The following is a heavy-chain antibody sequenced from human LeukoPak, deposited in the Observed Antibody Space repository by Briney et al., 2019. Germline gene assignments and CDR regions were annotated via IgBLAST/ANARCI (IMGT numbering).Heavy chain of an antibody. Sequence: SETLSLTCAVYGGSFSGYYWSWIRQPPGKGLEWIGEINHSGSTNYNPSLKSRVTISVDTSKNQFSLKLSSVTAADTAVYFCARSTRGNYANWFDPWGQGALVTVSS. J-gene: IGHJ5*02. CDR2: INHSGST. CDR3: ARSTRGNYANWFDP. V-gene: IGHV4-34*01. CDR1: GGSFSGYY. D-gene: IGHD1-26*01.